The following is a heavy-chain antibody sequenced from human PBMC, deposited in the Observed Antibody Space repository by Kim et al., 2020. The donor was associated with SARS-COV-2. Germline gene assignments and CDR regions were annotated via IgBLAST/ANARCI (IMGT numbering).Heavy chain of an antibody. CDR2: INHSGST. J-gene: IGHJ6*02. D-gene: IGHD3-22*01. CDR1: GGSFSGYY. Sequence: SETLSLTCAVYGGSFSGYYWSWIRQPPGKGLEWIGEINHSGSTNYNPSLKSRVTISVDTSKNQFSLKLSSVTAADTAVYYCARVSYYDSSGPVGMDVWGQGTTVTVSS. V-gene: IGHV4-34*01. CDR3: ARVSYYDSSGPVGMDV.